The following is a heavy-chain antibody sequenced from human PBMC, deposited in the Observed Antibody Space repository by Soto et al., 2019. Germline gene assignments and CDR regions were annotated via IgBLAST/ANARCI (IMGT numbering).Heavy chain of an antibody. J-gene: IGHJ4*02. CDR2: ISSSSSFI. Sequence: EVQLVESGGGLVKPGGSLRLSCAASGFSLSDYSMNWNHQAPGKGLEWVASISSSSSFIHYADSMKGRFTISRDNAKNSLYLQMNSLSAEDTAVYYCAGSSDDGRDNWGQGTLVTVSS. V-gene: IGHV3-21*01. CDR3: AGSSDDGRDN. D-gene: IGHD1-26*01. CDR1: GFSLSDYS.